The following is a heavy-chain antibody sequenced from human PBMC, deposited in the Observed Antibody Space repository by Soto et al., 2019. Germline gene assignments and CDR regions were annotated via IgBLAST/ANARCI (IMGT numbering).Heavy chain of an antibody. CDR2: INHSGST. Sequence: SETLSLTCAVYGGSFSGYYWSWIRQPPGKGLEWIGEINHSGSTNYNPSLKSRVTISVDTSKNQFSLKLSSVTAADTAVYYCARGSRTHNWFDPWGQGTRVTVSS. CDR3: ARGSRTHNWFDP. V-gene: IGHV4-34*01. J-gene: IGHJ5*02. CDR1: GGSFSGYY.